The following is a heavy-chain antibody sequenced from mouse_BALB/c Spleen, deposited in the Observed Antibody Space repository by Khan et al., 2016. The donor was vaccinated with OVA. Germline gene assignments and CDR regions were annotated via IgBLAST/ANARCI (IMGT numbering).Heavy chain of an antibody. Sequence: QVQLQQSGAELVRPGASVKLSCKASGYTFTDYYINWVKQRTGQGLEWIGEISPGSGDNYYNEKFKGKATLTSDKSSTTAYMQLSSLTSEASAVYFCARRNYFGYTFAYWGQGTLFTVSA. V-gene: IGHV1-77*01. CDR1: GYTFTDYY. J-gene: IGHJ3*01. CDR2: ISPGSGDN. D-gene: IGHD1-2*01. CDR3: ARRNYFGYTFAY.